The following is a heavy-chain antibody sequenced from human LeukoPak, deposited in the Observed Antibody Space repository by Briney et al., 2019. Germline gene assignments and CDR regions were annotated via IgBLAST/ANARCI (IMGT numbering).Heavy chain of an antibody. CDR1: GFTFDDYG. D-gene: IGHD6-19*01. CDR3: ARDSSGIAVGGTGDY. Sequence: GGSLRLSCAASGFTFDDYGMSWVRQAPGKGLEWVSGINWNGGRTGYADSVKCRFTISRDNAKNSLYLQMNSLRAEDTALYYCARDSSGIAVGGTGDYWGQGTLVTVSS. J-gene: IGHJ4*02. V-gene: IGHV3-20*04. CDR2: INWNGGRT.